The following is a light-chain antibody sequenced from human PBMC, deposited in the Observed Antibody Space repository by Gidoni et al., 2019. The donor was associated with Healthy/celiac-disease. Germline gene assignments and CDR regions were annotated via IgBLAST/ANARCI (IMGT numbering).Light chain of an antibody. J-gene: IGLJ2*01. Sequence: YELTQPPSVSVSPGQTASITCSGDKLGNKYACWYQQKPGQSPVLVIYQDTKRPSGIPERFSGSNSGNTATLTISGTQAMDEADYYCQAWDSSTASFGGGTKLTVL. V-gene: IGLV3-1*01. CDR2: QDT. CDR1: KLGNKY. CDR3: QAWDSSTAS.